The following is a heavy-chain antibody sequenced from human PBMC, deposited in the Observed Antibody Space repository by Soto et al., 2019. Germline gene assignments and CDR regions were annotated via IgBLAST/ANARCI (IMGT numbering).Heavy chain of an antibody. CDR1: GFTFSSYG. J-gene: IGHJ5*02. D-gene: IGHD5-18*01. V-gene: IGHV3-33*01. CDR3: ARSPWIQLSAFDP. CDR2: IWYDGSNK. Sequence: GGSLRLSCAASGFTFSSYGMHWVRQAPGKGLEWVAVIWYDGSNKYYADSVKGRFTISRDNSKNTLYLQMNSLRAEDTAVYYCARSPWIQLSAFDPWGQGTLVTVSS.